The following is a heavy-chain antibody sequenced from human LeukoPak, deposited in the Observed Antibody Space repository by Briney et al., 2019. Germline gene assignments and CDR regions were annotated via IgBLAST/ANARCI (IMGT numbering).Heavy chain of an antibody. CDR3: ARRDYSGILPYAFDV. V-gene: IGHV4-59*08. CDR2: ISYTGIT. J-gene: IGHJ3*01. D-gene: IGHD4-23*01. CDR1: GGPISGYH. Sequence: SETLSLTCVVSGGPISGYHWGWIRQPPGKGLEWIGYISYTGITRDNPSLRSRVFMSVDTSKNQFSLRLSSVTAADTAVYFCARRDYSGILPYAFDVWGQGTLVAVSS.